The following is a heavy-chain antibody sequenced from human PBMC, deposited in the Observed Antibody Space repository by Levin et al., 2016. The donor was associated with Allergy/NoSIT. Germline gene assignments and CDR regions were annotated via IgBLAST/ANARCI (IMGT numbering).Heavy chain of an antibody. V-gene: IGHV3-7*01. CDR3: ARDYGSGSYTPLPGDY. CDR1: GFTFSSYW. D-gene: IGHD3-10*01. Sequence: GESLKISCAASGFTFSSYWMSWVRQAPGKGLEWVANIKQDGSEKYYADSVKGRFTISRDNSRNTLYLQMSSLRLEDTAVYYCARDYGSGSYTPLPGDYWGQGTLVTVSS. CDR2: IKQDGSEK. J-gene: IGHJ4*02.